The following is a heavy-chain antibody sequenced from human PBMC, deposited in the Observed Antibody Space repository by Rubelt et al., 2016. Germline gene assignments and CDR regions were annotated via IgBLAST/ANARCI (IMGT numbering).Heavy chain of an antibody. Sequence: TFSSYAMHWVRQAPGKGLEWVAVISYDGSNKYYADSVKGRFTISRDNSKNTLYLQMNSLRAEDTAVYYCARDRAYGDGPDRDAFDIWGQGTMVTVSS. CDR1: TFSSYA. J-gene: IGHJ3*02. CDR2: ISYDGSNK. CDR3: ARDRAYGDGPDRDAFDI. D-gene: IGHD4-17*01. V-gene: IGHV3-30*04.